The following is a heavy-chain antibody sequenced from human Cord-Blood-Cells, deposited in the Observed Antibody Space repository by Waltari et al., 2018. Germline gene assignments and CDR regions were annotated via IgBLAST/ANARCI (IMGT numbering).Heavy chain of an antibody. CDR1: GGSYSGYY. J-gene: IGHJ6*04. V-gene: IGHV4-34*01. CDR3: ASNRLYYYNGIDV. CDR2: INHSGST. D-gene: IGHD6-25*01. Sequence: QVQLQQWGAGLSKPSETLSLTCAVYGGSYSGYYWSWICQPPGKGLEWMGEINHSGSTNYNPYHKCRVTISVDTSKNQFSLKLSSVTSADTAVYYCASNRLYYYNGIDVWGKGTTVTVSS.